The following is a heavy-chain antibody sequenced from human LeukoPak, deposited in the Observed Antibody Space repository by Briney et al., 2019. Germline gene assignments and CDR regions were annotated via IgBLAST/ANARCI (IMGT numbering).Heavy chain of an antibody. Sequence: GGSLRLSCAASGFTFSSYSMNWVRQAPGKGLEWVSSISSSSSYIYYADSVKGRFTISRDNSKDTLYLQMNSLRAEDTAVYYCARDKGTTCIDNWGQGALVTVSS. J-gene: IGHJ4*02. CDR2: ISSSSSYI. D-gene: IGHD4-17*01. V-gene: IGHV3-21*01. CDR3: ARDKGTTCIDN. CDR1: GFTFSSYS.